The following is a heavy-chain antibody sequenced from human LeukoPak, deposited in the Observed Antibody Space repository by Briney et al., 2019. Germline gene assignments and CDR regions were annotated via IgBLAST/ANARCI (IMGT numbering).Heavy chain of an antibody. D-gene: IGHD2-15*01. V-gene: IGHV4-34*01. J-gene: IGHJ4*02. CDR2: INHSGST. CDR3: ARYCSGGSCYGQ. Sequence: PSETLSLTCAVYGGSFSGYYWSWIRQPPGKGLEWIGEINHSGSTNYNPSLKSRVTISVDTSKNQFSLKLSSVTAADTAVYYCARYCSGGSCYGQWGQGTLVTVSS. CDR1: GGSFSGYY.